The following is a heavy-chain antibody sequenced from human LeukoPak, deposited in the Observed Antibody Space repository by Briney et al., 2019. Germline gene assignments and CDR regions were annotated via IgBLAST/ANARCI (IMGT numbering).Heavy chain of an antibody. V-gene: IGHV3-23*01. Sequence: HSGRSLRLSCAASRFTFSDSGMHWVRQAPGKGLEWVSLISGNAGSTYYADSVKGRFTISRDNAKNSLYLQMNSLRDEDTAVYYCAIIVLSPTGYWGQGTLVTVSS. J-gene: IGHJ4*02. CDR1: RFTFSDSG. D-gene: IGHD2-2*01. CDR3: AIIVLSPTGY. CDR2: ISGNAGST.